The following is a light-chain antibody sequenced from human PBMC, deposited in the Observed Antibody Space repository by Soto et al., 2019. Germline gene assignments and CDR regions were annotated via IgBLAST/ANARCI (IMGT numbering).Light chain of an antibody. CDR2: AAS. V-gene: IGKV1D-12*01. CDR1: QDISSW. CDR3: QQDNSFPYT. J-gene: IGKJ2*01. Sequence: DIQMTQSPSSVSASVGDIVTITCRTSQDISSWLAWYQQKPGKAPNLLIYAASSLQSGVPPRFSGSGSGTDFTLTISSLQTEDFATYYCQQDNSFPYTFGQGTKLEIK.